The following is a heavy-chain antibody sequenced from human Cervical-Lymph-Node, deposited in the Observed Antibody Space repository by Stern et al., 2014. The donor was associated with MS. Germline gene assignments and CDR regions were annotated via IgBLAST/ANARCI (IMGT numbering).Heavy chain of an antibody. CDR1: GYTFTAYF. J-gene: IGHJ4*02. Sequence: VQLVQSGAEVERPGASVKVSCKASGYTFTAYFLHWVRQAPGQGLEWMGWNSPNTGSAPYVQKFQDRVTMTRDTSINTGYREVSSLRSDDTAVYYCARDRGSYSDYWGQGTLVAVSS. D-gene: IGHD1-26*01. V-gene: IGHV1-2*02. CDR3: ARDRGSYSDY. CDR2: NSPNTGSA.